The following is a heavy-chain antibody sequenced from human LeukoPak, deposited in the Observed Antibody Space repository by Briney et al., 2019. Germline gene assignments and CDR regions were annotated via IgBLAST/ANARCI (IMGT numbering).Heavy chain of an antibody. CDR2: IYYSGST. CDR3: ARHENLPRFLYYFDY. V-gene: IGHV4-59*08. J-gene: IGHJ4*02. Sequence: PSETLSLTCTVSGGSISSYYWSWIRQPPGKGLEWIGYIYYSGSTNYNPSLKSRVTISVDTSKNQFSLKLSSVTAADTAVYYCARHENLPRFLYYFDYWGQGTLVTVS. CDR1: GGSISSYY. D-gene: IGHD2/OR15-2a*01.